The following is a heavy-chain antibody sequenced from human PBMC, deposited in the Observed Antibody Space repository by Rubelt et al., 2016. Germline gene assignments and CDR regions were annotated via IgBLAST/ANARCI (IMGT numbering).Heavy chain of an antibody. CDR3: ARHRMTTVDLGFDY. CDR1: GGSISSYY. V-gene: IGHV4-59*08. D-gene: IGHD4-17*01. J-gene: IGHJ4*02. Sequence: QVQLQQWGAGLLKPSETLSLTCTVSGGSISSYYWSWIRQPPGKGLEWIGYIYYSGSTNSNPSLKVLVTNSVATSKNQFSRNLSSVTAADTAVYYCARHRMTTVDLGFDYWGQGTLVTVSS. CDR2: IYYSGST.